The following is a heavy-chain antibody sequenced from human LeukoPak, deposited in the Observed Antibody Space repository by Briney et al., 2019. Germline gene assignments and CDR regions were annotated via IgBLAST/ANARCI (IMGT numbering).Heavy chain of an antibody. Sequence: GGSLRLSCAASGFTFNNYVMNWVRQAPGKGLEWVSSISSSSRYIYYADSAKGRFTISRDNAKNSLYLQMHSLRAEDTAMYYCARDVGVHYMDAWGKGTTVTVSS. CDR1: GFTFNNYV. D-gene: IGHD2-21*01. J-gene: IGHJ6*03. CDR3: ARDVGVHYMDA. V-gene: IGHV3-21*01. CDR2: ISSSSRYI.